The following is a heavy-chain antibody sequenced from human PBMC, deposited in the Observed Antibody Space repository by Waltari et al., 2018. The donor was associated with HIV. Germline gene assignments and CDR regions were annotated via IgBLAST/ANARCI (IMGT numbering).Heavy chain of an antibody. CDR3: ARGVVPAARYYFDY. Sequence: QVQLVQSGAEVKKPGASVKVSCKASGSTFTGYYMSWVRPAPGQGLEWMGRINPNSGGTNYAQKFQGRVTMTRDTSISTAYMELSRLRSDDTAVYYCARGVVPAARYYFDYWGQGTLVTVSS. V-gene: IGHV1-2*06. CDR1: GSTFTGYY. J-gene: IGHJ4*02. D-gene: IGHD2-2*01. CDR2: INPNSGGT.